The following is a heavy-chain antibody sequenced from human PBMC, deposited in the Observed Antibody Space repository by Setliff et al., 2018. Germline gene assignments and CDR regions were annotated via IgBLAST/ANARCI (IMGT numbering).Heavy chain of an antibody. D-gene: IGHD3-3*01. Sequence: GASVKVSCKASGYTFTSYDINWVRQATGQGLEWMGWMNPNSGNTGYAQKFQGRVIITRNTSISTAYMELSSLRSEDTAVYYCAAGGSWSGYWGGAYYFEYWGQGTLVTVSS. CDR1: GYTFTSYD. J-gene: IGHJ4*02. CDR3: AAGGSWSGYWGGAYYFEY. V-gene: IGHV1-8*02. CDR2: MNPNSGNT.